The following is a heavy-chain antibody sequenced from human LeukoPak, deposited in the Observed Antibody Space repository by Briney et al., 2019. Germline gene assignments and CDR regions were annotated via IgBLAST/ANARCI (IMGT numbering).Heavy chain of an antibody. CDR2: ISGSGGST. D-gene: IGHD6-13*01. CDR3: AREGIAAAGISRRYYYYYMDV. J-gene: IGHJ6*03. V-gene: IGHV3-23*01. Sequence: GGSLRLSCAASGFTFSSYAMSWVRQAPGKGLEWVSAISGSGGSTYYADSVKGRFTISRDNSKNTLYLQMNSLRAEDTAVYYCAREGIAAAGISRRYYYYYMDVWGKGTTVTVSS. CDR1: GFTFSSYA.